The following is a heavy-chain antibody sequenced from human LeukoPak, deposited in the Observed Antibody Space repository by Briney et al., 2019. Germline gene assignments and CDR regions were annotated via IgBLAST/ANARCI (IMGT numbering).Heavy chain of an antibody. CDR1: GGSISNYY. V-gene: IGHV4-4*07. CDR3: AKIGYSSGWFEVDS. CDR2: IYTXGSX. J-gene: IGHJ4*02. Sequence: SETLSLTCTVSGGSISNYYWTWIRQPAGKEXEXIGRIYTXGSXNYNPSLKSRVXISLDKSKNQFSLRLSSVTAADTAVYFCAKIGYSSGWFEVDSRGQGTLVTVSS. D-gene: IGHD6-19*01.